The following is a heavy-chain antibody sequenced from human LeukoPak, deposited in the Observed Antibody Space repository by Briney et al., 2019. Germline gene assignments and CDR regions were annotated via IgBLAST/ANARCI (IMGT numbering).Heavy chain of an antibody. CDR1: GFTFGDYA. CDR2: IRSKAYGGTT. V-gene: IGHV3-49*04. Sequence: GGSLRLSCTASGFTFGDYAMSWVRQAPGKGLEWVGFIRSKAYGGTTEYAASVKGRFTISRDDSKSIAYLQMNSLKTEDTAVYYCTRVSELTKYCYDSSGYYQNFDYWGQGTLVTVSS. J-gene: IGHJ4*02. CDR3: TRVSELTKYCYDSSGYYQNFDY. D-gene: IGHD3-22*01.